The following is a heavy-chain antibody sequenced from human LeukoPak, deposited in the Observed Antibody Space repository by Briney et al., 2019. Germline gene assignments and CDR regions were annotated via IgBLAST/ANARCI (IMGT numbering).Heavy chain of an antibody. Sequence: GGSLRLSCAASGFTFSSYAMHWVRQAPGKGLEYVSAISSNGGSTYYANSVKGRFTISRDNSKNTLYLQMGSLRAEDMAVYYCARTPGYTSYYFDYWGRGTLVTVSS. CDR3: ARTPGYTSYYFDY. CDR2: ISSNGGST. V-gene: IGHV3-64*01. D-gene: IGHD6-13*01. CDR1: GFTFSSYA. J-gene: IGHJ4*02.